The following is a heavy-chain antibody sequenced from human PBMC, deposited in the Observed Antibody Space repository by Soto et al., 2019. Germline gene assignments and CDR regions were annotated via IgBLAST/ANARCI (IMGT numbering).Heavy chain of an antibody. CDR1: GGSISSGDYY. CDR2: IYYSGST. Sequence: SETLSLTCTVSGGSISSGDYYWSWIRQPPGKVLEWIGYIYYSGSTYYNPSLKSRVTISVDTSKNQFSLKLSSATAADTAVYYCARDLGSSSWYYYYGMDVWGQGTTVTVSS. CDR3: ARDLGSSSWYYYYGMDV. J-gene: IGHJ6*02. D-gene: IGHD6-13*01. V-gene: IGHV4-30-4*01.